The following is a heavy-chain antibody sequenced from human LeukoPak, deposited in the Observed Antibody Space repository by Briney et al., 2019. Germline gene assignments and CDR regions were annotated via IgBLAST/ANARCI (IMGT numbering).Heavy chain of an antibody. Sequence: SDTLSLTCSVSGVSVSSFFWSWIRQPAGRELEWLGRMFANGNANYNPSLKSRISMSVDTSTSQFSLTLTSVTAADTAIYYCARDIVAASSDGFDVWGQGT. CDR2: MFANGNA. V-gene: IGHV4-4*07. J-gene: IGHJ3*01. D-gene: IGHD2-21*01. CDR3: ARDIVAASSDGFDV. CDR1: GVSVSSFF.